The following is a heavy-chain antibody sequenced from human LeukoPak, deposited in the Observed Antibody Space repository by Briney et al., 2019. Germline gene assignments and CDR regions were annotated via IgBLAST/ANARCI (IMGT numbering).Heavy chain of an antibody. CDR2: INPNTGHT. CDR1: GITLTDHY. V-gene: IGHV1-2*02. CDR3: ARYSDNTSGLDY. D-gene: IGHD2-15*01. J-gene: IGHJ4*02. Sequence: ASVTVSCKASGITLTDHYIHWLRQAPGQGLEWMGWINPNTGHTGYAEKFQGGVTMTRDTSIGTVYMEVASLKSDDTAVHFCARYSDNTSGLDYWGQGTLVTVSS.